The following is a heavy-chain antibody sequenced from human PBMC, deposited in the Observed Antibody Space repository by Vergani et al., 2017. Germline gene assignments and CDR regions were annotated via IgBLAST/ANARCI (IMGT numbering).Heavy chain of an antibody. CDR3: ARWGVYYYDSGGYYDGLNY. J-gene: IGHJ4*02. V-gene: IGHV4-4*02. CDR1: GGSISSSNW. Sequence: QVQLQESGPGLVKPSGTLSLTCAVSGGSISSSNWWSWVRQPPGKGLEWIGEIYHSGSTNYNPSLKSRVTISVDKSKNPFSLKLSSVTAADTAVYYCARWGVYYYDSGGYYDGLNYWGQGTLVTVSS. CDR2: IYHSGST. D-gene: IGHD3-22*01.